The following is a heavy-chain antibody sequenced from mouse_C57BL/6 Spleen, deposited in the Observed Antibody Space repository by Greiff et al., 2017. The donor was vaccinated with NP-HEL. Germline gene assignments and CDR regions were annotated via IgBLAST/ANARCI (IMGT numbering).Heavy chain of an antibody. CDR1: GYTFTSYG. CDR2: IYPRSGNT. J-gene: IGHJ4*01. Sequence: VQLQQSGAELARPGASVKLSCKASGYTFTSYGISWVKQRTGQGLEWIGEIYPRSGNTYYNEKFKGKATLTADKSSSTAYMELRSLTSEDSAVYFCARRRYYGSSVYAMDYWGQGTSVTVSS. CDR3: ARRRYYGSSVYAMDY. V-gene: IGHV1-81*01. D-gene: IGHD1-1*01.